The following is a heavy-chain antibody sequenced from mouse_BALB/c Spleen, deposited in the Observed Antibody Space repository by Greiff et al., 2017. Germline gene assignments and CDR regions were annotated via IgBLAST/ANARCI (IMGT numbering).Heavy chain of an antibody. CDR3: ARWDITTATYYAMDY. CDR2: ISSGSSTI. CDR1: GFTFSSFG. D-gene: IGHD1-2*01. Sequence: EVQGVESGGGLVQPGGSRKLSCAASGFTFSSFGMHWVRQAPEKGLEWVAYISSGSSTIYYADTVKGRFTISRDNPKNTLFLQMTSLRSEDTAMYYCARWDITTATYYAMDYWGQGTSVTVSS. V-gene: IGHV5-17*02. J-gene: IGHJ4*01.